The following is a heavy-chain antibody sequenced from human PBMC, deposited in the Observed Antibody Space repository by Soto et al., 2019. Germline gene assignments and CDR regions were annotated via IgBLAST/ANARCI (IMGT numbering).Heavy chain of an antibody. CDR3: ATNYGGNRYTRDAFDI. CDR2: IIPIFGTA. V-gene: IGHV1-69*12. J-gene: IGHJ3*02. Sequence: QVQLVQSGAEVKKPGSSVKVSCKASGGTFSSYAISWVRQAPGQGLEWMGGIIPIFGTANYAQKFQGRVTITADESTSTAYMELSSLRTEDTAVYYCATNYGGNRYTRDAFDIWGQGTMVTVSS. CDR1: GGTFSSYA. D-gene: IGHD4-17*01.